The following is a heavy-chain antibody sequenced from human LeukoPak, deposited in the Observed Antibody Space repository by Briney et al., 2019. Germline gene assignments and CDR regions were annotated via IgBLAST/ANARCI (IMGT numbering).Heavy chain of an antibody. Sequence: ASVKVSCKASGYTFTNYGISWVRQAPGQGLEWMGWISLYNGNADYAQKLQGRVTMTTDTSTSTAYMELRSLRSDDTAVYYCARDPHRGYPDYWGQGALVTVSS. J-gene: IGHJ4*02. CDR1: GYTFTNYG. V-gene: IGHV1-18*01. CDR3: ARDPHRGYPDY. CDR2: ISLYNGNA. D-gene: IGHD5-18*01.